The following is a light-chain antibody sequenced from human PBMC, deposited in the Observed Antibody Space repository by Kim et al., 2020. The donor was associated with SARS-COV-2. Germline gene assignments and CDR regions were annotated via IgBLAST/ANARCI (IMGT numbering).Light chain of an antibody. CDR3: QHYNSYSSS. CDR1: QSINSW. J-gene: IGKJ4*02. Sequence: DVQMTQSPFTLSASVGDSVTITCRASQSINSWLAWYQQKPGKAPKLLLHKASILGTGVPSRFSGSQSGTEFTLTISSLQPDDCAIYYCQHYNSYSSSFGRGTKLEI. V-gene: IGKV1-5*03. CDR2: KAS.